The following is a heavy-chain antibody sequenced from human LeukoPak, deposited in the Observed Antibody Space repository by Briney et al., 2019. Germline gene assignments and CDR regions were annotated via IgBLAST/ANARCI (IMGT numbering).Heavy chain of an antibody. D-gene: IGHD3-22*01. CDR1: GFTFSSYG. J-gene: IGHJ3*02. CDR3: ARDSVEDSRSAFDI. Sequence: GGSLRLSCVVSGFTFSSYGMHWVRQAPGKGLEWVAVIWYDGSNKYCADSVKGRFTISRDNSKNTLYLQMNSLRAEDTAVYYCARDSVEDSRSAFDIWGQGTMVTVSS. V-gene: IGHV3-33*08. CDR2: IWYDGSNK.